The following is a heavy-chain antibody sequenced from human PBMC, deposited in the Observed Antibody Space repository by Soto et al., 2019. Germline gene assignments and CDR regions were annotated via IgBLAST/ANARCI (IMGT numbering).Heavy chain of an antibody. Sequence: SGPTLVNPTQTVTLTCTFSGFSLSTSGVGVGWIRQPPGKALEWLALIYWDDDKRYSPSLKSRLTITKDTSKNQVVLTMTNMDPVDTATYYCAHRRAYCSGGSCYSIWFDPWGQGTLVTVSS. J-gene: IGHJ5*02. D-gene: IGHD2-15*01. CDR3: AHRRAYCSGGSCYSIWFDP. V-gene: IGHV2-5*02. CDR1: GFSLSTSGVG. CDR2: IYWDDDK.